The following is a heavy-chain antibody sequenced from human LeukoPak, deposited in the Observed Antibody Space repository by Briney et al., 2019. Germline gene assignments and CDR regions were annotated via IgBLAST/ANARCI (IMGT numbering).Heavy chain of an antibody. CDR3: ARDSIVAREPHAPY. V-gene: IGHV4-39*07. CDR1: GGSISSSSYY. J-gene: IGHJ4*02. D-gene: IGHD3-22*01. CDR2: IYYSGST. Sequence: SETLSLTCTVSGGSISSSSYYWGWIRQPPGKGLEWIGSIYYSGSTYYNPSLKSRVTISVDTSKNQFSLKLSSVTAADTAVYYCARDSIVAREPHAPYWGQGTLVTVSS.